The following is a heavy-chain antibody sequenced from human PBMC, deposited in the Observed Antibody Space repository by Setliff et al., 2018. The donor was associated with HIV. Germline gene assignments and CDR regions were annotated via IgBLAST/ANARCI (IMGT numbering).Heavy chain of an antibody. J-gene: IGHJ4*02. CDR3: ASGSGYCRNGDCYIGVHKNPDKYFYDY. V-gene: IGHV1-69*05. CDR2: SIPLFKTV. D-gene: IGHD2-8*01. CDR1: GATFSNSV. Sequence: SVKVSCKASGATFSNSVLTWVRQAPGQGLEWMGGSIPLFKTVNYAQKFQGSLTISTDELMTTAYMELSSLKSEDTAVYYCASGSGYCRNGDCYIGVHKNPDKYFYDYWGQGTLVTVSS.